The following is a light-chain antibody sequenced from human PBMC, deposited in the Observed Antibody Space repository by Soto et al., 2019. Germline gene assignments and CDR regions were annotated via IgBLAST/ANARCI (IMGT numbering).Light chain of an antibody. Sequence: EVVLTQSPATLSLSPGEGATLSCRASQSVSTYLAWYRQKPGQAPRLLIYDASNRASGIPARFSGSGSGRDVTLTISSLEPEDFAVYYCQQRSNWPLTFGGGTKVEIK. CDR2: DAS. J-gene: IGKJ4*01. V-gene: IGKV3-11*02. CDR1: QSVSTY. CDR3: QQRSNWPLT.